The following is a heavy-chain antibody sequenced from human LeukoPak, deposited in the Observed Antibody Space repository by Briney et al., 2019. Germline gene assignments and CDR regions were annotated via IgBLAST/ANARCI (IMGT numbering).Heavy chain of an antibody. V-gene: IGHV1-18*01. J-gene: IGHJ6*02. Sequence: ASVKVSCKASGFNFVNYVFSWVRQAPGQGLEWMGWISAYNGVTNYAQNLQDRVTLTTDTSTNTAYMELGSLRYDDTAIYYCGRYGGGGSGWYSDRTMDVWGQGTTVIVSS. CDR1: GFNFVNYV. CDR3: GRYGGGGSGWYSDRTMDV. CDR2: ISAYNGVT. D-gene: IGHD6-19*01.